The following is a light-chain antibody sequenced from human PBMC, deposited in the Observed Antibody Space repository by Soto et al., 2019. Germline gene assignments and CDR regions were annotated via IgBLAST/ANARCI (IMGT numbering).Light chain of an antibody. V-gene: IGKV1-33*01. CDR3: QQYYGLPYT. CDR1: QDTSKF. Sequence: DIQLTQSPSSLSVSVGDRVTMTCQASQDTSKFLNWYHHKPGKAPKLLIYDAFNLETGVPARFSGSGYVTHFTLTISGLQPEDVGPYYCQQYYGLPYTFGQGTKLEIK. CDR2: DAF. J-gene: IGKJ2*01.